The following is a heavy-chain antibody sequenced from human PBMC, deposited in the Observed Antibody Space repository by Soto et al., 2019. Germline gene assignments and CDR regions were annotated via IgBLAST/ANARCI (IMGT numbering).Heavy chain of an antibody. CDR1: GGSISSGDYY. D-gene: IGHD3-10*01. Sequence: QVQLQESSPGLVKPSQTLSLTCTVSGGSISSGDYYWSWILQPPVKGLEWIGYIYYSGSTYYNPSLKSRVTISVDSSKNQFSLKLSSVTAADTAVYYCARGWELLSFAFDYWGQGTLVTVSS. CDR2: IYYSGST. J-gene: IGHJ4*02. V-gene: IGHV4-30-4*01. CDR3: ARGWELLSFAFDY.